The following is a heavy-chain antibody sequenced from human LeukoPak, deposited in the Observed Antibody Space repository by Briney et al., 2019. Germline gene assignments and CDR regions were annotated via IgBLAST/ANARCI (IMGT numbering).Heavy chain of an antibody. V-gene: IGHV3-7*01. CDR2: IKQDGSEK. CDR3: ASWLQRGTI. Sequence: EWVANIKQDGSEKYYVDSVKGRFTISRDNAKNSLYLQMNSLRAEDTAVYYCASWLQRGTIWGQGTLVTVSS. D-gene: IGHD5-18*01. J-gene: IGHJ4*02.